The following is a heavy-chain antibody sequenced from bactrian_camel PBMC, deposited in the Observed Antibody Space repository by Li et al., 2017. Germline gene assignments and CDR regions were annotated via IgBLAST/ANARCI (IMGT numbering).Heavy chain of an antibody. CDR1: GFQFADYP. Sequence: VQLVESGGGLVQPGGSLRLSCSASGFQFADYPMSWVRQAPGKGLEWVAQIAYDGWVSRYHDSAKGRFTVSRDNAKNTVNLMMNSLKPEDTAMYYCAANFGPYCSGPYLARRANFLGQGTQVTV. CDR2: IAYDGWVS. D-gene: IGHD2*01. J-gene: IGHJ4*01. V-gene: IGHV3S36*01.